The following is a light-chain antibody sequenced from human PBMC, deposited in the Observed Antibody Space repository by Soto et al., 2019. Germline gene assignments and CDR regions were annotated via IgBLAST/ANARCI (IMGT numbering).Light chain of an antibody. V-gene: IGLV1-40*01. J-gene: IGLJ2*01. Sequence: QSVLTQPPSVSGAPGQRVTISCTGSSSNIGAGDVVHWYQQFPGRAPNLLIYGSSNRPSGVPDRFSGSKSGTSASLAITGLQDADEAADYCHSYYDGRRASVFGGGTKLTVL. CDR1: SSNIGAGDV. CDR3: HSYYDGRRASV. CDR2: GSS.